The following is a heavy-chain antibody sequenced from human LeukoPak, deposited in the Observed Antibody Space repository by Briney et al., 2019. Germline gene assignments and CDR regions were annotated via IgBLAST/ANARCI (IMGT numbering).Heavy chain of an antibody. CDR1: GFIFNSHW. Sequence: GGSLRLSCADPGFIFNSHWMTWVRQAPGMGLEWVGNIRQDGDEKFYADSVRGRFTISRDNAKNSLYLHLNSLRAEDTAIYYCARVRTEWYIDLWGRGTLVTVSP. CDR3: ARVRTEWYIDL. CDR2: IRQDGDEK. J-gene: IGHJ2*01. V-gene: IGHV3-7*01. D-gene: IGHD2-8*02.